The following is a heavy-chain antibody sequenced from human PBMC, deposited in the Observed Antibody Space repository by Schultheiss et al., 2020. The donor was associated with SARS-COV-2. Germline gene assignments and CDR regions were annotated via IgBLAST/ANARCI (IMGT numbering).Heavy chain of an antibody. D-gene: IGHD1-26*01. CDR3: ARDWGLSGSYLGIGWFDP. J-gene: IGHJ5*02. CDR1: GGSISSYY. V-gene: IGHV4-4*07. Sequence: SETLSLTCTVSGGSISSYYWSWIRQPAGKGLEWIGRIYTSGSTNYNPSLKSRVTMSVDTSKNQFSLKLSSVTAADTAVYYCARDWGLSGSYLGIGWFDPWGQGSLVTVSS. CDR2: IYTSGST.